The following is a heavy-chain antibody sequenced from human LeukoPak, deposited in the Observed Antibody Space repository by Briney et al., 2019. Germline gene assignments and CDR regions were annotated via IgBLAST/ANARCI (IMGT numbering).Heavy chain of an antibody. CDR1: GYTFTSYG. D-gene: IGHD5-18*01. J-gene: IGHJ4*02. V-gene: IGHV1-18*01. CDR3: ARRDTAMVNPDY. CDR2: ISAYNGNT. Sequence: AASVKVSCKASGYTFTSYGISWVRQAPGQGLEWMGWISAYNGNTNYAQKLQGRVTMTTDTSTSTAYMELRSLRSDDTAVYYCARRDTAMVNPDYWGQGALVTVSS.